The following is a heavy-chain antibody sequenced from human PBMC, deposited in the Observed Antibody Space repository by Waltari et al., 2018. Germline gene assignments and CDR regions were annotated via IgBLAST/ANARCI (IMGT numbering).Heavy chain of an antibody. CDR1: GGSISSYY. CDR2: IYYSGGT. D-gene: IGHD1-1*01. CDR3: ARDRRPWNPYCDY. V-gene: IGHV4-59*01. Sequence: QVQLQESGPGLVKPSETLSLTCTVSGGSISSYYWSWIRQPPGKGLEWIGYIYYSGGTNYNPSLKSRVTISVDTSKNQCSLKLSSVTAADTAVYYCARDRRPWNPYCDYWGQGTLVTVSS. J-gene: IGHJ4*02.